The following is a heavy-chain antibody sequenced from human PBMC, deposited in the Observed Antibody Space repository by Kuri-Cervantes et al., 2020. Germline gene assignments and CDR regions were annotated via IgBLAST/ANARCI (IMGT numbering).Heavy chain of an antibody. CDR3: ARAFDWYSYGALYY. V-gene: IGHV3-9*01. CDR1: GFILDDYA. D-gene: IGHD5-18*01. CDR2: ISWNSGDI. J-gene: IGHJ4*02. Sequence: SLKISCEASGFILDDYAIHWVRQAPGKGLEWVSGISWNSGDIGYADSVKGRFTISRDNAKNSLYLQMNSLRAEDTAVYYCARAFDWYSYGALYYWGQGTLVTVSS.